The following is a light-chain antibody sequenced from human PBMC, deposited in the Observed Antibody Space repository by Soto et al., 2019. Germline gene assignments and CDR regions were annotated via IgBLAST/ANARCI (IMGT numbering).Light chain of an antibody. CDR2: GAS. CDR1: QSVSNNY. CDR3: QQYGSSGT. V-gene: IGKV3-20*01. J-gene: IGKJ1*01. Sequence: EKVMTQSPATLSVSLGERSTLSCRASQSVSNNYLAWYQQKPGQAPRLLIYGASNRATGIPDRFSGSGSGTDFTLTISRLEPEDFAVYYCQQYGSSGTFGQGTTGDIK.